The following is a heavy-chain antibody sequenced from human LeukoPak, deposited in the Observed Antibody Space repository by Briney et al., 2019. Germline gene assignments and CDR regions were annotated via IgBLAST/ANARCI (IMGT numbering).Heavy chain of an antibody. D-gene: IGHD1-26*01. J-gene: IGHJ4*02. CDR2: ISSSSSTV. Sequence: GGSLRLSCAASGFTFSSYSMNWVRQAPGKGLEWVSYISSSSSTVYYADSVKGRFTISRDNAKNTVYLQMNSLRPEDTAIYYCASDSGGRSGGDYWGQGTLVTVSS. V-gene: IGHV3-48*04. CDR3: ASDSGGRSGGDY. CDR1: GFTFSSYS.